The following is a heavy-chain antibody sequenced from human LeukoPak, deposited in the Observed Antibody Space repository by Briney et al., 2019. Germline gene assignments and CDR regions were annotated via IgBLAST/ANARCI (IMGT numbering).Heavy chain of an antibody. V-gene: IGHV4-39*07. Sequence: SETLSLTCTVSGGSISSSSYYWGWIRQPPGKGLEWIGSIYYSGSTYYNPSLKSRVTISVDTSKNQFSLKLSSVTAADTAVYYCAGLLWFGEFPYWGQGTLVTVSS. CDR2: IYYSGST. CDR3: AGLLWFGEFPY. J-gene: IGHJ4*02. D-gene: IGHD3-10*01. CDR1: GGSISSSSYY.